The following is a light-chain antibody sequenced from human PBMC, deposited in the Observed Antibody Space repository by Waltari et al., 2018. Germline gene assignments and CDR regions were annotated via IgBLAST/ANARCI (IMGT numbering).Light chain of an antibody. CDR1: RSDVGSYNF. V-gene: IGLV2-14*01. CDR3: SSYTSSSTLWV. J-gene: IGLJ3*02. Sequence: QSALTQPASVSGSPGQSITISCTGTRSDVGSYNFVSCYQQHPGKAPKLMIYDVSNRPSGVSNRFSGSKSGNTASLTISGLQAEDEADYYCSSYTSSSTLWVFGGGTKLTIL. CDR2: DVS.